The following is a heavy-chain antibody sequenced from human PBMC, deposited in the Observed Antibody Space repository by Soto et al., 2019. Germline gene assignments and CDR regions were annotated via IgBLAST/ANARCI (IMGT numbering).Heavy chain of an antibody. CDR2: ITAGGDGT. Sequence: EVQVLESGGGLVQPGGSLRLSCEASGITFSNYMMTWIRQAPGKGLEWVSTITAGGDGTYYADSVKGRFTMSRETSKTTLYLQMNSLSAEDTDVYYCAPHVYCSGGSCQYDAFAIRGQGTMVTVSS. D-gene: IGHD2-15*01. CDR3: APHVYCSGGSCQYDAFAI. J-gene: IGHJ3*02. CDR1: GITFSNYM. V-gene: IGHV3-23*01.